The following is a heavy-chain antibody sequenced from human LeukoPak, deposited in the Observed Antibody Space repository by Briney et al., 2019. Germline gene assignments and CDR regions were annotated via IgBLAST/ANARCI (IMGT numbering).Heavy chain of an antibody. CDR1: GGTFSSYA. V-gene: IGHV1-69*04. CDR3: ARDGSEEAFDI. J-gene: IGHJ3*02. CDR2: IIPILGIA. Sequence: ASVKVSCKASGGTFSSYAISWVRQAPGQGLEWMGRIIPILGIANHAQKFQGRVTITADKSTSTAYMELSSLRSEDTAVYYCARDGSEEAFDIWGQGTMVTASS. D-gene: IGHD6-19*01.